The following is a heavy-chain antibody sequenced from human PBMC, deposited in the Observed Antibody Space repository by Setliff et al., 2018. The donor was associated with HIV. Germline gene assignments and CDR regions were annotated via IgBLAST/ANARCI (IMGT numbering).Heavy chain of an antibody. D-gene: IGHD3-16*01. CDR1: GGSFSGYY. V-gene: IGHV4-34*01. Sequence: SETLSLTCAVYGGSFSGYYWSWIRQPPGKGLEWIGEINHSGSTKYNLSLQSRVTMSIDTPKNQFSLKLTSVTAADTAVYYCARRSPGGGYYMDVWGKGTTVTVSS. CDR2: INHSGST. CDR3: ARRSPGGGYYMDV. J-gene: IGHJ6*03.